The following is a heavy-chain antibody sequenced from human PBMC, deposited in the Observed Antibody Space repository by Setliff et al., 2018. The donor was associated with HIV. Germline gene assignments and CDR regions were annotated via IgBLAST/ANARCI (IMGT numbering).Heavy chain of an antibody. J-gene: IGHJ4*02. D-gene: IGHD3-9*01. Sequence: SETLSLTCTVSGGSIRSADYYWSWIRQPPGKGLEWIGYIYYSGNTYFNPALKRRITMSVDTSEYQFSLKLSSVTAADTAVYFCARAIVKTGYHTKSPVFDYWGQGTLVTVSS. CDR1: GGSIRSADYY. CDR3: ARAIVKTGYHTKSPVFDY. V-gene: IGHV4-30-4*08. CDR2: IYYSGNT.